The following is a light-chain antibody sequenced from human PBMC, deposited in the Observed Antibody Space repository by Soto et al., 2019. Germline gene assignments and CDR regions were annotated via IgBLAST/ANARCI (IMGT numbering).Light chain of an antibody. CDR1: QSVSSN. J-gene: IGKJ1*01. V-gene: IGKV3-15*01. CDR3: QQYKYWPRT. Sequence: EIVMTQSPATLSVSPGERATLSCRASQSVSSNLAWYQQKPGQAPRLLIYGAFTRATGLPARFSGSGSGTEFTLTSSGLQSEDSAVYYCQQYKYWPRTFGQGTKVEI. CDR2: GAF.